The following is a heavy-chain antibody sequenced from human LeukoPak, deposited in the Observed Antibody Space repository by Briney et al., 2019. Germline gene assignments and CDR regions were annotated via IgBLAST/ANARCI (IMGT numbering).Heavy chain of an antibody. CDR3: ARVQGGVVGIRYYYYGMDV. CDR2: ISSSCSTI. J-gene: IGHJ6*02. Sequence: VGSLRLSCAASGFTFSDYYMRGIRQAPGKGLAGVSYISSSCSTIYYADSVKGRFTISSDNAKNSLYLQMNSLRAEDTAVYYCARVQGGVVGIRYYYYGMDVWGQGTTVTVSS. V-gene: IGHV3-11*01. CDR1: GFTFSDYY. D-gene: IGHD3-16*01.